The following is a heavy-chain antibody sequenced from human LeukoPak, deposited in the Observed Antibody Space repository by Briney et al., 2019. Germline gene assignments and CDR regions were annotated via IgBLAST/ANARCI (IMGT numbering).Heavy chain of an antibody. CDR1: GFTFSSYA. V-gene: IGHV3-30-3*01. CDR3: ARDRAARPGYYYMDV. D-gene: IGHD6-6*01. J-gene: IGHJ6*03. Sequence: GGSLRLSCAASGFTFSSYAMHWVRQAPGKGLEWVAVISYDGSNKYYADSVKGRFTISRDNSKNTLYLQMNSLRAEDTAVYYCARDRAARPGYYYMDVWGKGTTVTVSS. CDR2: ISYDGSNK.